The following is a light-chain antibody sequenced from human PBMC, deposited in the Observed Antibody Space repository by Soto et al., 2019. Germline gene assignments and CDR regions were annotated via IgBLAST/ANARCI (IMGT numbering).Light chain of an antibody. CDR1: QSVTSNY. Sequence: EIVLTQSPGTLSLSPGERATLSCRASQSVTSNYLAWYQQKPGQAPRLLIFDASSRATGVPDRFSGSGSGTDFTLTISSLEPEDFAVYYCQQYGSSLTWTFGHGTKVDIK. J-gene: IGKJ1*01. CDR3: QQYGSSLTWT. V-gene: IGKV3-20*01. CDR2: DAS.